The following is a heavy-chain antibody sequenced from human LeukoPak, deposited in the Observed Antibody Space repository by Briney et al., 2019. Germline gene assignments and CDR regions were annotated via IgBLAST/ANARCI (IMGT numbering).Heavy chain of an antibody. Sequence: SETLSLTCTVSGGSISSSSYYWGWIRQPPGKGLEWIGSIYYSGSTYYNPSLKSRVTISVDTSKNQFSLKLSSVTAADTAVYYCARQDFDSSSSHGYWGQGTPVTVSS. CDR1: GGSISSSSYY. D-gene: IGHD6-6*01. CDR2: IYYSGST. J-gene: IGHJ4*02. V-gene: IGHV4-39*01. CDR3: ARQDFDSSSSHGY.